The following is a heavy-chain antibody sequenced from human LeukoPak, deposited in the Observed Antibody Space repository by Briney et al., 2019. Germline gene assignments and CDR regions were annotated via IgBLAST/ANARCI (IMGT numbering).Heavy chain of an antibody. V-gene: IGHV4-30-4*01. CDR1: GGSISGYF. CDR3: ARSIAVAGGGFDY. Sequence: SETLSLTCTVSGGSISGYFWSWIRQPPGKGLEWIGYIYYSGSTYYNPSLKSRVTISVDTSKNQFSLQLSSVTAADTAVYYCARSIAVAGGGFDYWGQGTLVTVSS. CDR2: IYYSGST. D-gene: IGHD6-19*01. J-gene: IGHJ4*02.